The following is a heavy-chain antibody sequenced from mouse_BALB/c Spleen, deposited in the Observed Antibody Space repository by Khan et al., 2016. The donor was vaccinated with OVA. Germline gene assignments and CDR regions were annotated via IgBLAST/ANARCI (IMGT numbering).Heavy chain of an antibody. CDR2: ILAGGSE. Sequence: VKLLESGPGLVAPSQSLSITCTVSGFSLTDYAVSWIRQPPGKGLEWLGGILAGGSEYYNSPLKSRLSLSNDNSRSQVFLYMISMQTDDTTMYYCAKDPPYYAMDYWGQGTSVTVSS. J-gene: IGHJ4*01. V-gene: IGHV2-6-5*01. CDR3: AKDPPYYAMDY. CDR1: GFSLTDYA.